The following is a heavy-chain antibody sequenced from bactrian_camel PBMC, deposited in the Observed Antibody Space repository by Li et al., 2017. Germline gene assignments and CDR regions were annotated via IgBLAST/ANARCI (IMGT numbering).Heavy chain of an antibody. CDR1: GFDFTYYA. V-gene: IGHV3S7*01. J-gene: IGHJ4*01. D-gene: IGHD6*01. Sequence: HVQLVESGGGLVQPGGSLKLSCVAYGFDFTYYAMSWVRQGPGKGLEWVSSIYADGSKEYYTDSVKGRFTISRDSRDNAKNTVYLQMNNLRPEDTALYYCATSLYGGASGTQYSYGGQGTQVTVS. CDR2: IYADGSKE. CDR3: ATSLYGGASGTQYSY.